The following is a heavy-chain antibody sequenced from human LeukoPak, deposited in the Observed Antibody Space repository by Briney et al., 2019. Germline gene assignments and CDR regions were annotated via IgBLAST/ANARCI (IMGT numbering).Heavy chain of an antibody. Sequence: GGSLRLSCASSGFTFSSYGMHWVRQAPGKGLEWVAVISYDGSNTYYADSVKGRFTISRDNSKNMLYLQMNSLRAEDTAVYYCAKPYYYGSRSYMDYWGQGTLVTVSS. CDR3: AKPYYYGSRSYMDY. D-gene: IGHD3-10*01. CDR1: GFTFSSYG. J-gene: IGHJ4*02. CDR2: ISYDGSNT. V-gene: IGHV3-30*18.